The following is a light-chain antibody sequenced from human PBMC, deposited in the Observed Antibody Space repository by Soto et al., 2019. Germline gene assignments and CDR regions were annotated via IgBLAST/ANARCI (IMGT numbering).Light chain of an antibody. J-gene: IGKJ1*01. CDR2: AAS. Sequence: DIQMTQSPSSLSASVEDRVIITCRASQSISNHLNWYQQKPGKAPKFLIYAASSLQSGVPSRFSGSGSGTDFTLTISSLQREDFATYFCQQSYSSSWTFGQGTKVDIK. CDR3: QQSYSSSWT. V-gene: IGKV1-39*01. CDR1: QSISNH.